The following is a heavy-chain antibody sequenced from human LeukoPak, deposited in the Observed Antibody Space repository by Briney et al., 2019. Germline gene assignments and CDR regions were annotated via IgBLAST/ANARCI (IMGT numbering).Heavy chain of an antibody. CDR2: IDSGGSNT. V-gene: IGHV3-74*01. D-gene: IGHD3-3*01. CDR1: GFTFSSYW. J-gene: IGHJ6*04. CDR3: AKDPRYYDYADV. Sequence: PGGSLRLSCAASGFTFSSYWMHWVRQTPGKGLVWVSRIDSGGSNTRYADSVKGRFTISRDNSKNTLYLQMNSLRAEDTAVYYCAKDPRYYDYADVWGKGTTVTVSS.